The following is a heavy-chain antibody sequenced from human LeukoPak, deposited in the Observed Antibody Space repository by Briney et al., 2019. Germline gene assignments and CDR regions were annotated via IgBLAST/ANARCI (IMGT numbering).Heavy chain of an antibody. D-gene: IGHD1-26*01. CDR1: GFTFSSYW. J-gene: IGHJ3*02. Sequence: SGGSLRLSCAASGFTFSSYWMSWVRQAPGKGLEWVANIKQGGSEKYYVDSVKGRFTISRDNAKNSLYLQMNSLRAEDTAVYYCARDLIVGATERAFDIWGQGTMLIVSS. CDR3: ARDLIVGATERAFDI. CDR2: IKQGGSEK. V-gene: IGHV3-7*04.